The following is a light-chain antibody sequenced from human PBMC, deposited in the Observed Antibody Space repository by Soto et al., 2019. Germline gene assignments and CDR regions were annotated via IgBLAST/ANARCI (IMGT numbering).Light chain of an antibody. CDR2: DAS. CDR3: QQPSNRPIT. J-gene: IGKJ5*01. V-gene: IGKV3-11*01. CDR1: QSVSSY. Sequence: QPPATLSPSPGGRASLSYRASQSVSSYLAWYQQKPGQAPRLLIYDASNRATGIPARFSGSGSGPPFTLATSSPAREDFAVDYCQQPSNRPITFGQGTRLEIK.